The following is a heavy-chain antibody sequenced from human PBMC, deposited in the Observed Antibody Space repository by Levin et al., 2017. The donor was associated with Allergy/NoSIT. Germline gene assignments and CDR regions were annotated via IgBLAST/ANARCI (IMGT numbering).Heavy chain of an antibody. Sequence: PSETLSLTCTVSGGSISSYYWSWIRQPPGKGLEWIGYIYYSGSTNYNPSLKSRVTISVDTSKNQFSLKLSSVTAADTAVYYCARDRMTEWVSSEFDPWGQGTLVTVSS. D-gene: IGHD3-3*01. CDR1: GGSISSYY. CDR2: IYYSGST. CDR3: ARDRMTEWVSSEFDP. V-gene: IGHV4-59*01. J-gene: IGHJ5*02.